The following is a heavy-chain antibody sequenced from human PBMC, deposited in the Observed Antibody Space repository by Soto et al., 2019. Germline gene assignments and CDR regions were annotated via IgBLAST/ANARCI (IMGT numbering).Heavy chain of an antibody. Sequence: EVQLVESGGGLAQPGGSLRLSCVGSGFSISNQDMHWVRQVTGKGLEWVSAIGTGGDTHYPDSVRGRFIIFREDAKNSLYLQMNSLRGGDTAVYYCARGYYYGMDVWGQGTTVTVSS. CDR1: GFSISNQD. CDR3: ARGYYYGMDV. J-gene: IGHJ6*02. V-gene: IGHV3-13*01. CDR2: IGTGGDT.